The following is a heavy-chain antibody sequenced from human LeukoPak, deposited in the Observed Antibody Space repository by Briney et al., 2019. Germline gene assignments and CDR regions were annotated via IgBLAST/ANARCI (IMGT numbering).Heavy chain of an antibody. Sequence: GGSLRLSCAASVFTVSSNYMSWVSQAPGKGLEWVPVIYSGGSTYYADSVKGRFTISRDNSKNTLYLQMNSLRAEDTAVYYCARHSLTYYYDSSGDYGPGDYWGQGTLVTVSS. V-gene: IGHV3-53*01. J-gene: IGHJ4*02. CDR1: VFTVSSNY. CDR2: IYSGGST. CDR3: ARHSLTYYYDSSGDYGPGDY. D-gene: IGHD3-22*01.